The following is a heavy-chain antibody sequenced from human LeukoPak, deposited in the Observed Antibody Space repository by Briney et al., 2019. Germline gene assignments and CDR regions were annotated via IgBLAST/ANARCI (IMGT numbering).Heavy chain of an antibody. J-gene: IGHJ6*02. D-gene: IGHD6-13*01. V-gene: IGHV4-38-2*02. CDR2: IYHGGAS. Sequence: PSETLSLTCTVSGYSISSGYYWGWIRQPPGKGLEWIGHIYHGGASNYNPSLGSRLTMSLDTTKNQFSMKLTSVTAADTAIYYCARDAISATGRSYYYYYAMDVWGQGTTVTVSS. CDR1: GYSISSGYY. CDR3: ARDAISATGRSYYYYYAMDV.